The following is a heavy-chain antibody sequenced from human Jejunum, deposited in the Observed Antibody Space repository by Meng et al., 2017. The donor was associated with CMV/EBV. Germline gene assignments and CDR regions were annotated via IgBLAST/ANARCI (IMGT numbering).Heavy chain of an antibody. CDR3: ARGDYDFWGGY. CDR2: ISSSGDTI. V-gene: IGHV3-48*03. CDR1: FITYA. J-gene: IGHJ4*02. D-gene: IGHD3-3*01. Sequence: FITYAMNWVRQAPGKGLEWISSISSSGDTIYYADSVKGRFTISRDNAKNSLYLQMNSLRAEDTAVYYCARGDYDFWGGYWGQGTLVTVSS.